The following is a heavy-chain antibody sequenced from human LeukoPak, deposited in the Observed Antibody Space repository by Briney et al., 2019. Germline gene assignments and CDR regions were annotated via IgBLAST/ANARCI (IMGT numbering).Heavy chain of an antibody. CDR1: GFTFSSYA. CDR2: ISYDGSNK. D-gene: IGHD6-13*01. V-gene: IGHV3-30-3*01. CDR3: ARDLTMAAAGRNGMDV. J-gene: IGHJ6*02. Sequence: QPGRSLRLSCAASGFTFSSYAMHWVRQAPGKGLEWVAVISYDGSNKYYADSVKGRFTISRDNSKNTLYLQMNSLRAEDTAVYYCARDLTMAAAGRNGMDVWGLGTTVTVSS.